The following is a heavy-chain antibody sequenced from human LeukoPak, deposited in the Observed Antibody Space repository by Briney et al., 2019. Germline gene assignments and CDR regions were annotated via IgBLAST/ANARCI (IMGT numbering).Heavy chain of an antibody. CDR2: IISNTYGGTT. CDR3: TTIRDLDY. Sequence: GGSLRLSCAASGFTFNNAWMSWVRQAPGKGLEWVGRIISNTYGGTTNYAAPVKGRFTISRDDPKSMLYLQMNSLKIEDTAVYYCTTIRDLDYWGQGTLVTVSS. J-gene: IGHJ4*02. CDR1: GFTFNNAW. D-gene: IGHD5-24*01. V-gene: IGHV3-15*01.